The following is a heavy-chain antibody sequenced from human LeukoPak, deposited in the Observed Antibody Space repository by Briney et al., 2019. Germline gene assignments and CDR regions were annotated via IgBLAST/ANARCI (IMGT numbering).Heavy chain of an antibody. CDR3: ARGEGRGVRGVSPFNY. J-gene: IGHJ4*02. Sequence: PSETLSLTCAVYGGSFSGYYWSWIRQPPGKGLEWIGEINHSGSTNYNPSLKSRVTISVDTSKNQFSLKLSSVIAADTAVYYCARGEGRGVRGVSPFNYWGQGTLVTVSS. V-gene: IGHV4-34*01. CDR2: INHSGST. D-gene: IGHD3-10*02. CDR1: GGSFSGYY.